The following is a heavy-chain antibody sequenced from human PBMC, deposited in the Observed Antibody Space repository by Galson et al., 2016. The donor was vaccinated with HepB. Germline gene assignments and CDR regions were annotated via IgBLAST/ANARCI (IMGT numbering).Heavy chain of an antibody. J-gene: IGHJ6*02. V-gene: IGHV3-73*01. Sequence: SLRLSCAASGFTFSGSAMHWVRQASGKGLEWVGRIRSKANNYATAYVASGKGRFTIPRDDSKNTAYLQMNSLKTEDTAVYYCTSMGSCSSTSCYGMDVWGQGTTVTVSS. CDR2: IRSKANNYAT. D-gene: IGHD2-2*01. CDR3: TSMGSCSSTSCYGMDV. CDR1: GFTFSGSA.